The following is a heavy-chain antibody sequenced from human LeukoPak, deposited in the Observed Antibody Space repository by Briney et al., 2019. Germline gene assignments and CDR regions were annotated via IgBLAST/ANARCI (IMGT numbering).Heavy chain of an antibody. CDR3: ARDLWLVVVPAQDDAFDI. D-gene: IGHD2-2*01. CDR1: GYTFTSYG. CDR2: ISAYNGNT. J-gene: IGHJ3*02. V-gene: IGHV1-18*01. Sequence: ASVKVSCTASGYTFTSYGISWVRQAPGQGLEWMGWISAYNGNTNYAQKLQGRVTMTTDTSTSTAYMELRSLRSDDTAVYYCARDLWLVVVPAQDDAFDIWGQGTMVTVSS.